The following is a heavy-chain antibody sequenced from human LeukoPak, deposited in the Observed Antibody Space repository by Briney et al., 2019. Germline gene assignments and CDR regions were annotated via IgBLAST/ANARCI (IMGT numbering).Heavy chain of an antibody. Sequence: PGGSLRLSCAASGSIFRYSFSSYGMHWVRQAPGKGLEWVSYISSSGSTIYYADSVKGRFTISRDNAKNSLYLQMNSLRAEDTAVYYCARSRGGATLGYWGQGTLVTVSS. CDR2: ISSSGSTI. CDR3: ARSRGGATLGY. CDR1: GSIFRYSFSSYG. D-gene: IGHD1-26*01. V-gene: IGHV3-48*04. J-gene: IGHJ4*02.